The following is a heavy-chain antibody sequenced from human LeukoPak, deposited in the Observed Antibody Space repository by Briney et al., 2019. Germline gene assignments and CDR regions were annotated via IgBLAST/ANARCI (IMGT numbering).Heavy chain of an antibody. Sequence: SETLSLTCTVSGGSISGNYWSWIRQPPGKGLEWIGYIFHTGSANYNPSLKSRVTMSVDTSKNQFSLKLSSVTAADTAVYYCVRQPYLSGAYYFDYWGQGTLVTVSS. J-gene: IGHJ4*02. CDR1: GGSISGNY. CDR3: VRQPYLSGAYYFDY. D-gene: IGHD2-15*01. CDR2: IFHTGSA. V-gene: IGHV4-59*08.